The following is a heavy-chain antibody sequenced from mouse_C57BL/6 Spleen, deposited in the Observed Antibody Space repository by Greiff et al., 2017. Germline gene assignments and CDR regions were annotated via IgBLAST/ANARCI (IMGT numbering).Heavy chain of an antibody. D-gene: IGHD2-5*01. J-gene: IGHJ4*01. V-gene: IGHV1-82*01. Sequence: VQGVESGPELVKPGASVKISCKASGYAFSSSWMNWVKQRPGKGLEWIGRIYPGDGDTNYNGKFKGKATLTADKSSSTAYMQLSSLTSEDSAVYSCARGSNYEAMDYCGQGTPLTVSS. CDR2: IYPGDGDT. CDR3: ARGSNYEAMDY. CDR1: GYAFSSSW.